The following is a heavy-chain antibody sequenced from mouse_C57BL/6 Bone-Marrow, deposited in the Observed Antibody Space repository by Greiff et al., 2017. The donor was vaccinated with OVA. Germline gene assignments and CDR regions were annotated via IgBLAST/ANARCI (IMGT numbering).Heavy chain of an antibody. J-gene: IGHJ2*01. CDR1: GYAFTNYL. CDR2: INPGSGGT. V-gene: IGHV1-54*01. CDR3: ARLGGNYFDY. Sequence: QVQLQQSGAELVRPGTSVKVSCKASGYAFTNYLIEWVKQRPGQGLEWIGVINPGSGGTNYNEKFKGKATLTADKSSSTAYMQLSSLTSEDSAVYFCARLGGNYFDYWGQGTTLTVSS.